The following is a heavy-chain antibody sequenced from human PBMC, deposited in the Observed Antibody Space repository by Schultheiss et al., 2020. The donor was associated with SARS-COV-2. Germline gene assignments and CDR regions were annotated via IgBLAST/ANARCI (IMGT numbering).Heavy chain of an antibody. D-gene: IGHD3-22*01. Sequence: GGSLRLSCAASGFDFSGYSMNWVRQAPGKGLEWVSAIGTGGDTYYADSVKGRFTISRDNSKNTLYLQVGSLRAEDMAVYYCARDGGNTYYYDSSGYYKGSYFDYWGQGTLVTVSS. CDR1: GFDFSGYS. J-gene: IGHJ4*02. CDR3: ARDGGNTYYYDSSGYYKGSYFDY. V-gene: IGHV3-66*01. CDR2: IGTGGDT.